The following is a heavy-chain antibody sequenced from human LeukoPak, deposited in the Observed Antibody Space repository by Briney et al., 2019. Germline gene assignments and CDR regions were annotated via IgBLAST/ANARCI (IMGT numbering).Heavy chain of an antibody. D-gene: IGHD2-15*01. CDR3: LRIMDV. J-gene: IGHJ6*02. V-gene: IGHV4-39*01. Sequence: SETLSLTCTVSGGSISSSSYYWGWIRQPPGKGLGWIGSIYYSGSTYYNPSLKSRVTISVDTSKNQFSLKLSSVTAADTAVYYCLRIMDVWGQGTTVTVSS. CDR2: IYYSGST. CDR1: GGSISSSSYY.